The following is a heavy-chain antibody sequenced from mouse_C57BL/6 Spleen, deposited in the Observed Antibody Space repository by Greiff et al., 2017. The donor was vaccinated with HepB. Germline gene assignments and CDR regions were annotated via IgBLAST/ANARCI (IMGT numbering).Heavy chain of an antibody. CDR3: ARDQTRVWYFDV. J-gene: IGHJ1*03. V-gene: IGHV5-4*01. Sequence: EVQWVESGGGLVKPGGSLKLSCAASGFTFSSYAMSWVRQTPEKRLEWVATISDGGSYTYYPDNVKGRFTISRDNAKNNLYLQMSHLKSEDTAMYYCARDQTRVWYFDVWGTGTTVTVSS. CDR2: ISDGGSYT. CDR1: GFTFSSYA.